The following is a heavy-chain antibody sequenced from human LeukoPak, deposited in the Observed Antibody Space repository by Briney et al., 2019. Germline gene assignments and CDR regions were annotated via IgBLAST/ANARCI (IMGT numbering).Heavy chain of an antibody. Sequence: GGSLRLSCAASGFTFSSFGIHWVRQAPGKGLEWVAVISYDGSNKYYPDSVKGRFTISRDNSKNMLYLQMNSLRAEDTAVYYCARDPQPSSSSWYLGGYYYYYGLDVWGQGTTVTVSS. CDR2: ISYDGSNK. CDR3: ARDPQPSSSSWYLGGYYYYYGLDV. V-gene: IGHV3-30*03. J-gene: IGHJ6*02. D-gene: IGHD6-13*01. CDR1: GFTFSSFG.